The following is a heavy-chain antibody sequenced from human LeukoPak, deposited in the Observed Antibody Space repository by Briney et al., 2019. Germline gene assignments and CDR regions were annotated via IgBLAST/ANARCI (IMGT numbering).Heavy chain of an antibody. Sequence: ASETLSLTCTVSGGSISSYHGSWIRQPAGKGLEWIGHININEGPKYNPSLRSRVTMSADTSRNQYSLKLSSVTAADTAVHYCARDGNSYGPDFDYWGQGTLVTVSS. CDR2: ININEGP. V-gene: IGHV4-4*07. J-gene: IGHJ4*02. CDR3: ARDGNSYGPDFDY. D-gene: IGHD5-18*01. CDR1: GGSISSYH.